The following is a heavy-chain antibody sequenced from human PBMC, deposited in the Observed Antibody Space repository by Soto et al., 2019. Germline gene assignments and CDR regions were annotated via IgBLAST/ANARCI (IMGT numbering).Heavy chain of an antibody. Sequence: SETLSLTCTVSGGSISSSSYYWGWIRQPPGKGLEWIGSIYYSGSTYYNPSLKSRVTISVDTSKNQFSLKLSSVTAADTAVYYCTRLRLGESCYYYGMDVWGQGTTVTVSS. V-gene: IGHV4-39*01. J-gene: IGHJ6*02. CDR2: IYYSGST. D-gene: IGHD3-16*01. CDR1: GGSISSSSYY. CDR3: TRLRLGESCYYYGMDV.